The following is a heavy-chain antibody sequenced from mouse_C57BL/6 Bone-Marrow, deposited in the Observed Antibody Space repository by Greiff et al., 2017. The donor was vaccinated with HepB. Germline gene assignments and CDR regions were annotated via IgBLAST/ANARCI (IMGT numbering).Heavy chain of an antibody. V-gene: IGHV14-4*01. CDR3: TTAQATSYATDY. Sequence: EVQLQQSGAELVRPGASVKLSCTASGFNIKDDYMHWVKQRPEQGLEWIGWIDPENGDTEYASKFQGKATITADTSSNTAYLQLSSLTSEDTAVYYCTTAQATSYATDYWGQGTSVTVSS. J-gene: IGHJ4*01. CDR1: GFNIKDDY. CDR2: IDPENGDT. D-gene: IGHD3-2*02.